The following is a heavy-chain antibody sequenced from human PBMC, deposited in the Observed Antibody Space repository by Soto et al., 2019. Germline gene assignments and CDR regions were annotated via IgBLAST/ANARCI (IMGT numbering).Heavy chain of an antibody. CDR2: IYPGDSDI. CDR1: GYSFTSYW. Sequence: GESLKISCKGSGYSFTSYWIAGVRQVPGKGLELMGVIYPGDSDIRYSPSFQGQVTISADKSISTAYLQWSSLKASDTAMYYCARGRDGIVVVVAATPTSQQNRYYYGMDVWGQGTTVTVSS. J-gene: IGHJ6*02. V-gene: IGHV5-51*01. D-gene: IGHD2-15*01. CDR3: ARGRDGIVVVVAATPTSQQNRYYYGMDV.